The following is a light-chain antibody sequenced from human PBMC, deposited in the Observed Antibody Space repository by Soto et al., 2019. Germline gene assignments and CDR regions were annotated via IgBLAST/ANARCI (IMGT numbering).Light chain of an antibody. J-gene: IGLJ1*01. CDR3: NSHTSSSTYV. Sequence: QSVLTQPASVSGSPGQSIAISCTGTSSDVGNYNYVSWYQQHPGKAPKLMIYDVSNRPSGVSNRFSGSKSGNTASLTISGLQPEDEADYYCNSHTSSSTYVFGTGTKVTVL. V-gene: IGLV2-14*03. CDR2: DVS. CDR1: SSDVGNYNY.